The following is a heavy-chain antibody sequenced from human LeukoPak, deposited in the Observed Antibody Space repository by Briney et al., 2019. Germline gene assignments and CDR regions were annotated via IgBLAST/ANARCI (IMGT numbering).Heavy chain of an antibody. Sequence: GGSLRLSCVTSGFIFDDYGMSWVRQAPGKGLEWVSGINWNGDSTAYADSVKGRFTISRDNAKNSLYLQMNSLRAEDTAVYYCAELGITMIGGVWGKGTTVTISS. CDR2: INWNGDST. CDR1: GFIFDDYG. J-gene: IGHJ6*04. CDR3: AELGITMIGGV. D-gene: IGHD3-10*02. V-gene: IGHV3-20*04.